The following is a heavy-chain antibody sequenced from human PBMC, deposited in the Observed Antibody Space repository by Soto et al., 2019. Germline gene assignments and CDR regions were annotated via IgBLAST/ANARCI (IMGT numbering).Heavy chain of an antibody. J-gene: IGHJ4*02. CDR3: AKKYFFDN. CDR2: ISVGEET. CDR1: GFTFSSYA. D-gene: IGHD2-2*01. V-gene: IGHV3-23*01. Sequence: EVKLLDSGGDLVQPGGSLSLSCAASGFTFSSYAMSWVRQAPGKGLEWVSSISVGEETYYADSVRGRFIISRDNSKDTLFLQMNSLRAEDTAVYYCAKKYFFDNWGQGTLVTVSP.